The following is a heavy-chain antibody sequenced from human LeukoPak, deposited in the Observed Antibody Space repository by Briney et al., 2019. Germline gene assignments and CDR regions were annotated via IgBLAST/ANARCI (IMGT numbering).Heavy chain of an antibody. J-gene: IGHJ6*03. V-gene: IGHV7-4-1*02. Sequence: ASVKVSCKASGYTFTSYAMNRVRQAPGQGLEWMGWINTNTGNPTYAQGFTGRFVFSLDTSVSTAYLQISSLKAEDTAVYYCARDQSSSWSYYYYMDVWGKGTTVTVSS. CDR1: GYTFTSYA. D-gene: IGHD6-13*01. CDR3: ARDQSSSWSYYYYMDV. CDR2: INTNTGNP.